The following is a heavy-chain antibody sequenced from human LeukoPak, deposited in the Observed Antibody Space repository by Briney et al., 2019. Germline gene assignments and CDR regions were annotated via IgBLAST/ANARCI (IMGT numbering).Heavy chain of an antibody. CDR1: GYTFTGYY. D-gene: IGHD6-19*01. CDR3: ARDQGGWSYYYYMDV. J-gene: IGHJ6*03. CDR2: ITPNSGGT. Sequence: GASVKVSCKASGYTFTGYYMHWVRQPPGQGLKWIGRITPNSGGTNYAQKFQGRVTMTRATPISTAYLALSRLRSHDPAVYYCARDQGGWSYYYYMDVWGKGTTVTVSS. V-gene: IGHV1-2*06.